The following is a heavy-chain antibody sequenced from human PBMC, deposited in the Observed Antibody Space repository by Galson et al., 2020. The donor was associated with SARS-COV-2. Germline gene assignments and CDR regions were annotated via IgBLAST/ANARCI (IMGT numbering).Heavy chain of an antibody. D-gene: IGHD6-25*01. J-gene: IGHJ6*02. CDR3: ASRVTAAGGLDV. Sequence: NSGGSLRLSCAGSGFTFSNSTMTWVRQIPGKGLEWVSSINSNSVFKHYSDSVKGRFTISRDNAHKLLTLEMNNLGIEDTARYYCASRVTAAGGLDVWGRGTTVTVSS. V-gene: IGHV3-21*01. CDR2: INSNSVFK. CDR1: GFTFSNST.